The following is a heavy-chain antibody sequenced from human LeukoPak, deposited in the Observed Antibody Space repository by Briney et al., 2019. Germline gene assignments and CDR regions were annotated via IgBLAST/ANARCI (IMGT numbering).Heavy chain of an antibody. D-gene: IGHD6-19*01. CDR1: GFTFSSYG. CDR3: ASRYSSGWYYYYYYMDV. CDR2: ISGSGGST. Sequence: GGSLRLSCAASGFTFSSYGMSWVRQAPGKGLEWVSAISGSGGSTYYADPVKGRLTISRDNSKNTLYLQMNSLRAEDTAVSYCASRYSSGWYYYYYYMDVWGKGTTVTISS. J-gene: IGHJ6*03. V-gene: IGHV3-23*01.